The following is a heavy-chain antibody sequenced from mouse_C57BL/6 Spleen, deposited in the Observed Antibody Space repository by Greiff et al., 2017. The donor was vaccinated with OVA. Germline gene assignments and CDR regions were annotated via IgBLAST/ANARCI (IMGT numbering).Heavy chain of an antibody. Sequence: EVKVVESGGGLVKPGGSLKLSCAASGFTFSSYAMSWVRQTPEKRLEWVATISDGGSYTYYPDNVKGRFTISRDNAKNNLYLQMSHLKSEDTAMYYCAREDDWFAYWGQGTLVTVSA. CDR1: GFTFSSYA. CDR3: AREDDWFAY. CDR2: ISDGGSYT. V-gene: IGHV5-4*01. J-gene: IGHJ3*01.